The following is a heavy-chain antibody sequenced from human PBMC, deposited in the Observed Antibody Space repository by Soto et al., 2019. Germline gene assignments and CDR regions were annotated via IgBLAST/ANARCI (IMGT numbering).Heavy chain of an antibody. V-gene: IGHV3-23*01. D-gene: IGHD4-17*01. Sequence: EVQLLDSGGGLVQPGGSLRLSCAASGFTFSTYDMSWVRQAPGKGLEWVAGINGGGSSTFYADSVKGRFTISRDNSKNTLYLQMNSLRAEDTAVYYCAKGPYSDSGMRWGQGTLVTVSS. J-gene: IGHJ4*02. CDR3: AKGPYSDSGMR. CDR2: INGGGSST. CDR1: GFTFSTYD.